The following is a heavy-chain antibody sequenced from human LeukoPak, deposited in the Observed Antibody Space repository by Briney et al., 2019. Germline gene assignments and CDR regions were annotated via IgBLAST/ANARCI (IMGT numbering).Heavy chain of an antibody. Sequence: PGGSLRLSCVASGFTFNSYAMSWVRQAPGKGLEWVSSISGSGGYTYYADSVKGRFTISRDNSNNALYLQMNSLRAEDTAVYYCSKARGTSSWFIWFDPWGQGTLVTDSS. D-gene: IGHD6-13*01. V-gene: IGHV3-23*01. CDR1: GFTFNSYA. J-gene: IGHJ5*02. CDR3: SKARGTSSWFIWFDP. CDR2: ISGSGGYT.